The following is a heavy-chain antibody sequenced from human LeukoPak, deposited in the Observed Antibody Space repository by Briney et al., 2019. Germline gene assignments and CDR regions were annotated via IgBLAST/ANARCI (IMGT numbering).Heavy chain of an antibody. D-gene: IGHD1-26*01. V-gene: IGHV3-30*18. J-gene: IGHJ6*02. Sequence: GGSLRLSCAASGFTFSSYGMHWVRQAPGKGLEWVAVISYDGSNKYYADSVKGRFTISRDNSKYTLYLQMNSLRAEDTAVYYCAKSRDSGSFPGYYGMDVWGQGTTVTVSS. CDR1: GFTFSSYG. CDR2: ISYDGSNK. CDR3: AKSRDSGSFPGYYGMDV.